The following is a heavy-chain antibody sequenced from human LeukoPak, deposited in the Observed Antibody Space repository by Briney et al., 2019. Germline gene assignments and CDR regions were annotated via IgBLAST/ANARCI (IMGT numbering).Heavy chain of an antibody. D-gene: IGHD5-18*01. CDR3: ARGSYGTRLLFDY. V-gene: IGHV1-69*06. J-gene: IGHJ4*02. CDR2: IIPIFGTA. Sequence: VASVKVSCKTSGGTFSSYAISWVRQAPGQGLEWMGGIIPIFGTANYAQKFQGRVTITADKSTSTAYMELSSLRSEDTAVYYCARGSYGTRLLFDYWGQGTLVTVSS. CDR1: GGTFSSYA.